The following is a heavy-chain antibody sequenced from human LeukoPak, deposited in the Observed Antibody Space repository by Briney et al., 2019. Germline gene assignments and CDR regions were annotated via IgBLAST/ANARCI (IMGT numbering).Heavy chain of an antibody. CDR1: GYSFTGYY. J-gene: IGHJ6*02. CDR3: ARGGGGSGTYSPYAMDV. Sequence: GASVKVSCKASGYSFTGYYMHWVRQAPGQGLEWMGWINPNIGGTDYAQQFQGRLTMTRDTSISTAYMELRRLRSDDTAVYYCARGGGGSGTYSPYAMDVWGQGTTVTVSS. V-gene: IGHV1-2*02. D-gene: IGHD3-10*01. CDR2: INPNIGGT.